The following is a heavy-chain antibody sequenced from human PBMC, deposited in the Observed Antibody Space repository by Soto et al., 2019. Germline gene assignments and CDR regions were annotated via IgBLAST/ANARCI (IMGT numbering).Heavy chain of an antibody. CDR1: GGSISSYY. J-gene: IGHJ3*02. CDR2: IYCSGST. CDR3: AMRYGWAFDI. V-gene: IGHV4-59*08. Sequence: QVQLQESGPGLVKPSETLSLTCTVSGGSISSYYWSWIRQPPGKGLEWVGYIYCSGSTNYNPYLKRLVTISVDTSKNQFSLKLSSVTAADPAVYYCAMRYGWAFDIWGQGTMVTVSS. D-gene: IGHD3-16*01.